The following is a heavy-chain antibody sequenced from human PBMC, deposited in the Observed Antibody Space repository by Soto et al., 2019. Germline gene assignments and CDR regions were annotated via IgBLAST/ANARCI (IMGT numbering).Heavy chain of an antibody. V-gene: IGHV4-59*01. CDR2: ICYSGST. Sequence: PSETLSLTCTLAGSSISSYYWSWIRQPPGKGLKWIGYICYSGSTNYNPSLKSRVTISVDTSKNQFSLKLSSVTAADTAVYYCAATSVDIVATVYDAFDIWGQGTMVT. CDR1: GSSISSYY. J-gene: IGHJ3*02. D-gene: IGHD5-12*01. CDR3: AATSVDIVATVYDAFDI.